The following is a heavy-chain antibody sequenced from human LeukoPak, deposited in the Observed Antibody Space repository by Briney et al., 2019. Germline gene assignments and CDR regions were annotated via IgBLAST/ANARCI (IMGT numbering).Heavy chain of an antibody. J-gene: IGHJ5*02. CDR3: ARRPRGLLWFGELLPWFDP. V-gene: IGHV4-34*01. CDR1: GGSFSRYY. CDR2: INHSGST. Sequence: SETLPLTCAVYGGSFSRYYWSWIRQPPGKGLEWIGEINHSGSTNYNPSLKSRVTISVDTSKNQFSLKLSSVTAADTAVYYCARRPRGLLWFGELLPWFDPWGQGTLVTVSS. D-gene: IGHD3-10*01.